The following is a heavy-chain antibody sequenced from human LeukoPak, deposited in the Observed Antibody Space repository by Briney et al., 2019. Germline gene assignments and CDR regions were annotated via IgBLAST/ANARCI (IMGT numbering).Heavy chain of an antibody. D-gene: IGHD6-19*01. CDR2: IYYSGST. CDR3: ATYSSGWYPLWID. J-gene: IGHJ4*02. Sequence: SETLALTCTVSGGSISSSSYYWGWIRQPPGKGLEWIGSIYYSGSTYYNPSLKSRVTISVDTSKNQFSLKLSSVTAADTAVYYCATYSSGWYPLWIDWGQGTLVTVSS. CDR1: GGSISSSSYY. V-gene: IGHV4-39*07.